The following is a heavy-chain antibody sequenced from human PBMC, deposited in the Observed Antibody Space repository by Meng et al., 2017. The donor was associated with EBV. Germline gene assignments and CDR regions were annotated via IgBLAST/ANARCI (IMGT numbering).Heavy chain of an antibody. CDR2: INNVNGDT. J-gene: IGHJ4*02. Sequence: QVQVVQSGGAVKKPGASVKVSWKPSGYMFANYGIHWVRRAPGTGLEWLGWINNVNGDTNYAQKFQDRVTMTTDTSTTTVTMELRSLRYDDTAEYYCARESSGSGWSFDIWGQGTLVTVS. CDR1: GYMFANYG. D-gene: IGHD6-19*01. V-gene: IGHV1-18*01. CDR3: ARESSGSGWSFDI.